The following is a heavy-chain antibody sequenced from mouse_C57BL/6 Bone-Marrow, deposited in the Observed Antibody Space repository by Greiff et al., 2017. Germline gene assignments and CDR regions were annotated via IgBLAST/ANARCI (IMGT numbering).Heavy chain of an antibody. V-gene: IGHV1-18*01. D-gene: IGHD2-4*01. Sequence: EVQLQQSGPELVKPGASVKIPCKASGYTFTDYNMDWVKQSHGKSLEWIGDINPNNGGTIYNQKFKGKATLPVDKSSSTAYMELRSLTSEDTAVYYCARRPYDYDEGFAYWGQGTLVTVSA. CDR1: GYTFTDYN. J-gene: IGHJ3*01. CDR3: ARRPYDYDEGFAY. CDR2: INPNNGGT.